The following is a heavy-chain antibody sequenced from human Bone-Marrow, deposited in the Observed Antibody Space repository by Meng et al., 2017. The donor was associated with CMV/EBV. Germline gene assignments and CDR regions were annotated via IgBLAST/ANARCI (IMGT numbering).Heavy chain of an antibody. CDR2: ISSSSSYI. D-gene: IGHD2-2*01. CDR1: GFTFSSYS. V-gene: IGHV3-21*01. CDR3: AVVPAATRFYYYYGMDV. J-gene: IGHJ6*02. Sequence: GGSLRLSCAASGFTFSSYSMNWVRQAPGKGLEWVSSISSSSSYIYYADSVKGRFTISRDNAKNSLYLQMNSLRAEHTAVYYCAVVPAATRFYYYYGMDVWGQGTTVTVSS.